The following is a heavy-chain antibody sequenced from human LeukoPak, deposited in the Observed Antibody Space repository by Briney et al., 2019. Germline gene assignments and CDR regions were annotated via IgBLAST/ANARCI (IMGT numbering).Heavy chain of an antibody. V-gene: IGHV4-39*01. CDR1: GGSISSNSYY. CDR2: IYYSGST. CDR3: ARGGYGAVYYYYYYMDV. J-gene: IGHJ6*03. D-gene: IGHD4-17*01. Sequence: SETLSLTCTVSGGSISSNSYYWGWIRQPPGKGLKWIGSIYYSGSTYYNPSLKSRVTISVDTSKNQFSLKLSSVTAADTAVYYCARGGYGAVYYYYYYMDVWGKGTTVTISS.